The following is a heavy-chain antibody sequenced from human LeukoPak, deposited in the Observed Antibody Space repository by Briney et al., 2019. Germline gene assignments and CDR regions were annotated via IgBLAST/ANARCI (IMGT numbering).Heavy chain of an antibody. J-gene: IGHJ4*02. CDR3: ARDRRLSTSSSVFDY. CDR1: GFTFWNYA. V-gene: IGHV3-30*04. Sequence: GGSLRLSCVASGFTFWNYAMHWVRQAPGKGLECVAVISYDGSNKYYADSVKGRVTISRDNSKNTLYLQMNSLRAEDTAVYYCARDRRLSTSSSVFDYWGQGTLVTVSS. CDR2: ISYDGSNK. D-gene: IGHD6-6*01.